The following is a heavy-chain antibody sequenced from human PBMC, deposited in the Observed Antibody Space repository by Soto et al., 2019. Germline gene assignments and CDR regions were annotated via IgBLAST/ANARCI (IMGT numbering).Heavy chain of an antibody. CDR2: TYYRSRWYN. Sequence: SQTLSLTCAISGDSVSSNSAAWNWIRQSPSGDLEWLGRTYYRSRWYNDYAVSVRSRITINPDTSENQFSLHLNSVTPEDTAVYYCAGTTSLQWYYMDVWGKGTTVTVSS. D-gene: IGHD1-7*01. CDR1: GDSVSSNSAA. CDR3: AGTTSLQWYYMDV. J-gene: IGHJ6*03. V-gene: IGHV6-1*01.